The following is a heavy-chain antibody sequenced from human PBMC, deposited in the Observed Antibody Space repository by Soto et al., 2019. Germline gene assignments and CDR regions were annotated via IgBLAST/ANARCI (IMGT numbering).Heavy chain of an antibody. CDR3: ARDGINYDILTGYRSLDS. CDR1: GFTFSSYA. V-gene: IGHV3-30-3*01. CDR2: ISYDGSNK. J-gene: IGHJ4*02. D-gene: IGHD3-9*01. Sequence: GGSLRLSCAASGFTFSSYAMHWVRQAPGKGLEWVAVISYDGSNKYYADSVKGRFTISRDNSKNTLYLQMNSLRAEDTAVYYCARDGINYDILTGYRSLDSWGQGTLVTVSS.